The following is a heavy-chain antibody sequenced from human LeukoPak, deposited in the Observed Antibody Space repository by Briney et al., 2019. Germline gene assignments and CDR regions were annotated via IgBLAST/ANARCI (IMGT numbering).Heavy chain of an antibody. Sequence: GGSLRLSCVASGFTFSSYWMSWVRQAPGKGLEWVANIKQDGSEKYYVDSVKGRFTISRDNAKNSLYLQMNSLRAEDTAVYYCARDFGGYYAEEWFDPWGQGTLVTVSS. CDR2: IKQDGSEK. V-gene: IGHV3-7*04. D-gene: IGHD2-2*01. CDR3: ARDFGGYYAEEWFDP. CDR1: GFTFSSYW. J-gene: IGHJ5*02.